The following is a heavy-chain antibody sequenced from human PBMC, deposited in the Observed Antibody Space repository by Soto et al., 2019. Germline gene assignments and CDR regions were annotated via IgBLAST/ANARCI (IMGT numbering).Heavy chain of an antibody. J-gene: IGHJ6*02. Sequence: ASVKVSCKASGYTFTSYGISWVRQAPGQGLEWMGWISAYNGNTNYAQKLQGRVTMTTDTSTSTAYVELRSLRSDDTAVYYCARVKITIFGVVINPDYYYYGMDVWGQGTTVTVSS. CDR3: ARVKITIFGVVINPDYYYYGMDV. CDR2: ISAYNGNT. CDR1: GYTFTSYG. D-gene: IGHD3-3*01. V-gene: IGHV1-18*04.